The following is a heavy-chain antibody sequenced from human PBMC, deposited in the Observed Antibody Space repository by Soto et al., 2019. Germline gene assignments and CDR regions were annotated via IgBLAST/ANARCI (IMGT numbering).Heavy chain of an antibody. CDR1: GYTFTGYD. CDR2: MNPHSGNT. V-gene: IGHV1-8*01. D-gene: IGHD3-22*01. CDR3: ARGRVIIGVDS. J-gene: IGHJ3*02. Sequence: QVQLVQSGAEVKKPGASVKVSCKASGYTFTGYDINWVRQATGQGLEWMGWMNPHSGNTNYAQKFKGRVTMTRNTSISTAYMELSSLRSEDTAMYYCARGRVIIGVDSWGQGTMVTVSS.